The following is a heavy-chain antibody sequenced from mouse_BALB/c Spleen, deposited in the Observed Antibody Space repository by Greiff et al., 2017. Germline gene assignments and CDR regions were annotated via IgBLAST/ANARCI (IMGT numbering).Heavy chain of an antibody. Sequence: EVQLQQSGPGLVKPSQSLSLTCSVTGYSITSGYYWNWIRQFPGNKLEWVGYISYDGSNNYNPSLKNRISITRDTSKNQFFLKLNSVTTEDTATYYCARKDGYSWYFDVWGAGTTVTVSS. D-gene: IGHD2-3*01. CDR2: ISYDGSN. CDR3: ARKDGYSWYFDV. V-gene: IGHV3-6*02. J-gene: IGHJ1*01. CDR1: GYSITSGYY.